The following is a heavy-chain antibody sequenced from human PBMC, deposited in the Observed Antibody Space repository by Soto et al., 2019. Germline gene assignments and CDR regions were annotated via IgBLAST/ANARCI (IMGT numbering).Heavy chain of an antibody. CDR3: AKGGTYYFDS. CDR2: LYTRGTT. CDR1: GASISNFY. V-gene: IGHV4-4*07. Sequence: SETLSLTCSVSGASISNFYWSWIRQSAGKGLEWIGRLYTRGTTDYNPSLKSRVTMSIDTSKNRVSLSMTSVTAADTAVYYCAKGGTYYFDSWGQGIVVTVSS. J-gene: IGHJ4*02. D-gene: IGHD3-16*01.